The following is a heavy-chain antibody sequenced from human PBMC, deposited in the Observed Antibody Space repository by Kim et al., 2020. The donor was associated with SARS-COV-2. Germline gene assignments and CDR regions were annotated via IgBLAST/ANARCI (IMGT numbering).Heavy chain of an antibody. J-gene: IGHJ4*02. V-gene: IGHV3-23*01. Sequence: GGSLRLSCAASGFTFSSYVMSWVRQAPGKGLERVSGISSSGDSTYYADSVKGRFTVSRDNSKNKLYLQMNNLRAEDTAVYYCAKKYLALAGSDPLDSWGQGTLVTVSS. CDR3: AKKYLALAGSDPLDS. CDR1: GFTFSSYV. D-gene: IGHD6-19*01. CDR2: ISSSGDST.